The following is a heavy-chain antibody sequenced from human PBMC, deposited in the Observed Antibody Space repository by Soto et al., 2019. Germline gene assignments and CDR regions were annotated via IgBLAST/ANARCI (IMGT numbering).Heavy chain of an antibody. CDR2: VSFDGSTK. J-gene: IGHJ4*02. Sequence: GGSLRLSCAASGFTFDKYAIHWVRQAPGKGLEWVAVVSFDGSTKYYADSVKGRFTISRDNSKNTLYLQIDSLRAEDTAVYYCARETAGRSYHFDYWGQGSLVTVSS. CDR1: GFTFDKYA. D-gene: IGHD1-26*01. CDR3: ARETAGRSYHFDY. V-gene: IGHV3-30-3*01.